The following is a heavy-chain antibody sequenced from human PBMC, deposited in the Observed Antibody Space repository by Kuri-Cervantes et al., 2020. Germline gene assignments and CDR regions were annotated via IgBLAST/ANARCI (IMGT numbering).Heavy chain of an antibody. CDR1: GYTFSRNW. CDR2: MNNDDSSK. Sequence: GGSLRLSCAGSGYTFSRNWMHWVRQAPGRGLVWVSRMNNDDSSKTYADSVRGRFTISRDNSKNTLYLQMNSLRAEDTAVYYCARERFRAYEGTYENWGQGTLVTVSS. V-gene: IGHV3-74*03. CDR3: ARERFRAYEGTYEN. J-gene: IGHJ4*02. D-gene: IGHD1-1*01.